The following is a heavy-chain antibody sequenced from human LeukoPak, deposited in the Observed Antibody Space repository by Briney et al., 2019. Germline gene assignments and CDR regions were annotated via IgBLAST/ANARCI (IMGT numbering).Heavy chain of an antibody. J-gene: IGHJ3*02. CDR2: ISSTGSPI. D-gene: IGHD3-10*02. CDR1: GVNFSTDS. Sequence: GGSLRLSCAASGVNFSTDSMNWVRQAPGKGLEWVSYISSTGSPIYYADSVKGRFTISRDNAKNSLYLQMHSLRAEDSGIYYCVKDVLFAVGDAVDIWGQGTMVAVS. V-gene: IGHV3-48*01. CDR3: VKDVLFAVGDAVDI.